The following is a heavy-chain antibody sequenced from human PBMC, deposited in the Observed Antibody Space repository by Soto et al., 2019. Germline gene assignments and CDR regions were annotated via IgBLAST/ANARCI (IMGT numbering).Heavy chain of an antibody. CDR3: ARDQGSGSYYRWFDP. CDR1: GDSISSSY. CDR2: IYYSGST. Sequence: SETLSLTCTVSGDSISSSYWSWIRQSPGKGLEWIGYIYYSGSTNYNPSLKSRVTISVDTSKNQFSLKLSSVTAADTAVYYCARDQGSGSYYRWFDPWGQGALVTVSS. D-gene: IGHD3-10*01. J-gene: IGHJ5*02. V-gene: IGHV4-59*01.